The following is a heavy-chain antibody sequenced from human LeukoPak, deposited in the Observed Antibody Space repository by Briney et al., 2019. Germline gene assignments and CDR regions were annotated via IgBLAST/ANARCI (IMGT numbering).Heavy chain of an antibody. CDR2: IKQDGSEK. CDR3: ARDLGDYYGSGSSFFDY. V-gene: IGHV3-7*04. CDR1: GFTFNNYW. Sequence: PGGSLRLSCAASGFTFNNYWMSWVRQAPGKGLEWVANIKQDGSEKYYVDSVKGRFTISRDNAKNSLYLRMNSLRAEDTAVYYCARDLGDYYGSGSSFFDYWGQGTLVTVSS. D-gene: IGHD3-10*01. J-gene: IGHJ4*02.